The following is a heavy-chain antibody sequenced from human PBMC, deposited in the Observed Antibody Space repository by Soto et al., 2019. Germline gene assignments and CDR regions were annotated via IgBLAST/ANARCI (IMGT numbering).Heavy chain of an antibody. Sequence: SVKVSCKASGGTFISYTISWVRQAPGQGLEWMGRIIPILGIANYAQKFQGRVTITADKSTSTAYMELSSLRSEDTAVYYCARDSSDVVAATYYFDYWGQGTLVTVSS. CDR3: ARDSSDVVAATYYFDY. J-gene: IGHJ4*02. V-gene: IGHV1-69*04. CDR1: GGTFISYT. CDR2: IIPILGIA. D-gene: IGHD2-15*01.